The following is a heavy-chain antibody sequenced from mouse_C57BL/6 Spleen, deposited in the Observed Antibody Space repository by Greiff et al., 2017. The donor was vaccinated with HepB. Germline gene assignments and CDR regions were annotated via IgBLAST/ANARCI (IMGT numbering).Heavy chain of an antibody. J-gene: IGHJ1*03. CDR3: ARRGVLWLRDWYFDV. D-gene: IGHD2-2*01. CDR1: GYTFTSYW. Sequence: QVQLQQPGAELVMPGASVKLSCKASGYTFTSYWMHWVKQRPGQGLEWIGEIDPSDSYTNYNQKFKGKSTLTVDKSSSTAYMQLSSLTSEDSAVYYCARRGVLWLRDWYFDVWGTGTTVTVSS. CDR2: IDPSDSYT. V-gene: IGHV1-69*01.